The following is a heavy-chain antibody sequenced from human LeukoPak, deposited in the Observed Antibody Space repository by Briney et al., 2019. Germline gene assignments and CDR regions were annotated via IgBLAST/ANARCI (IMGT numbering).Heavy chain of an antibody. CDR1: GFTFSSYA. Sequence: GRSLRLSCAASGFTFSSYAMHWVRQAPGKGLEWVAVISYDGSNKYYADSVKGRFTISRDNAKNSLYLQMNSLRAEDTALYYCAKALSYDSSGYPLDYWGQGTLVTVSS. CDR2: ISYDGSNK. CDR3: AKALSYDSSGYPLDY. J-gene: IGHJ4*02. D-gene: IGHD3-22*01. V-gene: IGHV3-30-3*01.